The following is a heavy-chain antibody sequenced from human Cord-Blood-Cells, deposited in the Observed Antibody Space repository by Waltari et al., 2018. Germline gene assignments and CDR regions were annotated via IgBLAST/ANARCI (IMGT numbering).Heavy chain of an antibody. J-gene: IGHJ4*02. CDR1: GGTFSSYA. CDR3: ARDSPMTTVVTNFDY. CDR2: IIPILGIA. Sequence: QVQLVQSGAEVKKPGSSVKVSCKASGGTFSSYAISWVRQAPGQGLVWMGRIIPILGIANDAQKFQGRVTITADKSTSTAYMELSSLRSEDTAVYYCARDSPMTTVVTNFDYWGQGTLVTVSS. V-gene: IGHV1-69*09. D-gene: IGHD4-17*01.